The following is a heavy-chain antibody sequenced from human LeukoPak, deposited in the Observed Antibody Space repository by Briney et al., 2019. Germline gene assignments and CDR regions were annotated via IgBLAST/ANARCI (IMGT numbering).Heavy chain of an antibody. D-gene: IGHD1-26*01. CDR2: ISGRGVST. CDR1: GFTFSIYT. Sequence: GGSLRLSCAASGFTFSIYTMNWVRQAPGKGLEWVSTISGRGVSTYYADSVGGRFTISRDNSKDTLYLQVNSLRAEDTAVYYCAKIEVYSGTYRGFFESWGQGTLVTVSS. J-gene: IGHJ4*02. V-gene: IGHV3-23*01. CDR3: AKIEVYSGTYRGFFES.